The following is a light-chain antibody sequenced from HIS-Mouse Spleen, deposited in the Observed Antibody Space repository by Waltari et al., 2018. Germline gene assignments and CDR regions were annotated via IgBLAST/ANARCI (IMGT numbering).Light chain of an antibody. V-gene: IGLV2-14*03. J-gene: IGLJ2*01. CDR3: SSYTSSSTLV. Sequence: QSALTEPASVSGSPGQSITISCTGTSSDAGGYNYVPWYQQHPGKAPKLMIYDVSNRPSGVSKRFSGSKSGNTASLTISGLQAEDEADYYCSSYTSSSTLVFGGGTKLTVL. CDR1: SSDAGGYNY. CDR2: DVS.